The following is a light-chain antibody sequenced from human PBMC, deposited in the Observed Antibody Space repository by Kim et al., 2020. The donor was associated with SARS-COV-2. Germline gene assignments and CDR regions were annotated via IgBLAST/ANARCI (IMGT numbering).Light chain of an antibody. Sequence: ASVGDRAPIPCRASQSISSWLAWYQQRPGKAPRLLIYDASNLESGVPSRFSGSGSGTEFTLTISSLQPDDLATYYCQQYDSYSYGFGQGTKVDIK. J-gene: IGKJ2*03. CDR3: QQYDSYSYG. V-gene: IGKV1-5*01. CDR2: DAS. CDR1: QSISSW.